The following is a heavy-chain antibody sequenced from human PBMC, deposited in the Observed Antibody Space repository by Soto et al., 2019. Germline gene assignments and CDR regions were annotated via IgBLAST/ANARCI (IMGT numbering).Heavy chain of an antibody. D-gene: IGHD3-22*01. CDR3: AKILLPRPLIANDAFDI. CDR1: RFSFSTYA. V-gene: IGHV3-23*01. Sequence: EVQLLESGGGLVQPGESLRLSCAASRFSFSTYAMTWVRQAPGKGLEWVSGISGSGKSRYYADSVEGRFTSSRDNAQNTLYLQMNSLRAEDTAVYYCAKILLPRPLIANDAFDIWGQGTMVTVSS. CDR2: ISGSGKSR. J-gene: IGHJ3*02.